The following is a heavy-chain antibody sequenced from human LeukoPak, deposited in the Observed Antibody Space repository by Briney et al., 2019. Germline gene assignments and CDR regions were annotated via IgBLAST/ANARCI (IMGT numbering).Heavy chain of an antibody. D-gene: IGHD3-3*01. V-gene: IGHV1-2*02. CDR1: GYTFTSYY. J-gene: IGHJ4*02. Sequence: GASVKVSCKASGYTFTSYYMHWVRQAPGQGLEWMGIINPSGGSTNYAQKFQGRVTMARDTSISTAYMEVSRMTSDDTAVYYCATSGGTSGPELDYWGQGTLVTVSS. CDR3: ATSGGTSGPELDY. CDR2: INPSGGST.